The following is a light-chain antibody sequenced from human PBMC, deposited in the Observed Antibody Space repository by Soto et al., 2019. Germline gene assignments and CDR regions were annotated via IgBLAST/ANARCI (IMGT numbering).Light chain of an antibody. V-gene: IGLV2-14*01. CDR2: DVS. CDR1: GSGVGTYSF. Sequence: QSALTQPASVSGSPGQSITISCTGTGSGVGTYSFVSWYQQRPGKAPKLIIYDVSNRPSGVSTRFSGSKSVNTASLTISGLQADDEADYYCSSYTYSTAIFGGGTQLTVL. J-gene: IGLJ2*01. CDR3: SSYTYSTAI.